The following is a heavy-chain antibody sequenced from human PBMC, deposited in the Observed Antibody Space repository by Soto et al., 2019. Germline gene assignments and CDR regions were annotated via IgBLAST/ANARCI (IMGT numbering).Heavy chain of an antibody. V-gene: IGHV1-69*13. J-gene: IGHJ4*02. D-gene: IGHD3-3*01. CDR1: GGTFSSYA. CDR2: IIPIFGTA. CDR3: ARGGQDFWSGQFDY. Sequence: SVKVSCKASGGTFSSYAISWVRQAPGQGLEWMGGIIPIFGTANYAQKFQGRVTITADESTSTAYMELSSLRSEDTAVYYCARGGQDFWSGQFDYWGQGALVTVSS.